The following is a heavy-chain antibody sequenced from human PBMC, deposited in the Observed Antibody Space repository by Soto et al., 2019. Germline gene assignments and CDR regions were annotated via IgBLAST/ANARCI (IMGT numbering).Heavy chain of an antibody. CDR1: GLTLSSHW. D-gene: IGHD2-21*01. V-gene: IGHV3-7*05. J-gene: IGHJ4*02. Sequence: EVQLVESGGGLVQPGESLRLSCAASGLTLSSHWMGWVRQAPGTGLEWVATINQDGTERFYVESMKGRSTISRDTAQNSLYLEVHSLRAEDTALYYCARAINSAYDYWGREPWSPSPQ. CDR3: ARAINSAYDY. CDR2: INQDGTER.